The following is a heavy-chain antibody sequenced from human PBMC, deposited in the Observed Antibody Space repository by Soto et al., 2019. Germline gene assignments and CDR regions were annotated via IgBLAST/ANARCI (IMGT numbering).Heavy chain of an antibody. CDR3: ARENRHTVTLQYYYGMDV. CDR1: GFTVSSNY. V-gene: IGHV3-53*04. J-gene: IGHJ6*02. Sequence: GGSLRLSCAASGFTVSSNYMSWVRQAPGKGLEWVSVIYSGGSTYYADSVKGRFTISRHNSKNKLYLQMNSLRAEDTAVYYCARENRHTVTLQYYYGMDVWGQGTTVTVSS. D-gene: IGHD4-17*01. CDR2: IYSGGST.